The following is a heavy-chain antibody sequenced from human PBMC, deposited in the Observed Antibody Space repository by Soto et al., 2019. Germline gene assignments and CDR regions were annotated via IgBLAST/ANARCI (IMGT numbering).Heavy chain of an antibody. CDR3: ARVMKLPNNYGSGKYYYGMDV. CDR1: GFTFSSYV. Sequence: GGSLRLSCAASGFTFSSYVMHWVRQSPGKGLEWVAVIWYDGSNKYYADSVKGRFTISRDNSKNTLYLQMNSLRAEDTAVYYCARVMKLPNNYGSGKYYYGMDVWGQGTTVTVSS. CDR2: IWYDGSNK. D-gene: IGHD3-10*01. J-gene: IGHJ6*02. V-gene: IGHV3-33*01.